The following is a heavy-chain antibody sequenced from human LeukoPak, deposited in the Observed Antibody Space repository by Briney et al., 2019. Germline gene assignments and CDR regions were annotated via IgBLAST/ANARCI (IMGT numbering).Heavy chain of an antibody. CDR2: ISSTSTTI. V-gene: IGHV3-48*02. CDR3: ARTYGGGTNFDY. Sequence: GGSLRLSCAASGFTFSSYSMNWVRQAPGKRLEWVSSISSTSTTIYYADSVKGRFTISRDNAKNSLYLQMNSLRDEDTAVYYCARTYGGGTNFDYWGQGTLVTVSS. J-gene: IGHJ4*02. D-gene: IGHD6-19*01. CDR1: GFTFSSYS.